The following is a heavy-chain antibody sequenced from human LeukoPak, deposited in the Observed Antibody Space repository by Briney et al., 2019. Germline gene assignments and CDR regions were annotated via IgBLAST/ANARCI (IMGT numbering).Heavy chain of an antibody. CDR2: TSYDGINK. Sequence: RSLRLSCAASGFTFSAYAMHWVRQAPGKGLEWVASTSYDGINKYYADSVKGRFTISRDNSKNTLYLQMNSLRAEDTAVYYCARDQQGVDGVKFYYFDYWGQGTLVTVSS. V-gene: IGHV3-30-3*01. CDR3: ARDQQGVDGVKFYYFDY. CDR1: GFTFSAYA. D-gene: IGHD6-19*01. J-gene: IGHJ4*02.